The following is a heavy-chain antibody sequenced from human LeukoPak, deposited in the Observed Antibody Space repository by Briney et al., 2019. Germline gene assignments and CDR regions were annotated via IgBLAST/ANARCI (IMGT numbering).Heavy chain of an antibody. D-gene: IGHD3-22*01. CDR3: ARGPLRASSGYCNY. V-gene: IGHV1-2*02. CDR1: GYTFTGYY. J-gene: IGHJ4*02. Sequence: ASVKVSCKASGYTFTGYYMNWVRQAPGQGLEWMGWINPNSGGTNYAQKFQGRVTMTRDTSISTAYMELSRLRSDDTAVYFCARGPLRASSGYCNYWGQGTLVTVSS. CDR2: INPNSGGT.